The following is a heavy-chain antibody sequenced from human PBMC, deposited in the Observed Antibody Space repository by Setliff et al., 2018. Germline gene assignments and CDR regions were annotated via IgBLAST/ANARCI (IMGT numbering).Heavy chain of an antibody. CDR2: IIPILGIA. CDR1: GGAFSSYA. CDR3: VRGGEGRDDSNSGS. J-gene: IGHJ5*02. Sequence: SVKVSCKASGGAFSSYAISWVRQAPGQGLEWMGGIIPILGIANYAQKFQGRVTITADKSTSTAYMELRSLRAEDTAVYYCVRGGEGRDDSNSGSWGQGTLVTVSS. V-gene: IGHV1-69*10. D-gene: IGHD2-21*02.